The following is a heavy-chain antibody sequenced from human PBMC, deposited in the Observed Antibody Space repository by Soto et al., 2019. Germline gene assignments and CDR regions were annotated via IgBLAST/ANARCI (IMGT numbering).Heavy chain of an antibody. Sequence: GGAMRVYCAASGLTFNSYWMSWVRQAPGKGLEWVANIKQDGSEKYYVDSVKGRFTISRDNAKNSLYLQMNSLRAEDTAVYYSARVYSNYYYYYYGMDVWGQGTTVTVSS. V-gene: IGHV3-7*01. D-gene: IGHD4-4*01. CDR3: ARVYSNYYYYYYGMDV. J-gene: IGHJ6*02. CDR1: GLTFNSYW. CDR2: IKQDGSEK.